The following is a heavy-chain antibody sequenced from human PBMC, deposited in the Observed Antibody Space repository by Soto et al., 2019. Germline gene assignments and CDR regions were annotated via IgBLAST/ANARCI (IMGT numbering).Heavy chain of an antibody. CDR1: GFTFSGSA. CDR3: TRHGYGGAPTTAYYYYMDV. V-gene: IGHV3-73*01. D-gene: IGHD5-12*01. CDR2: IRSKANSYAT. J-gene: IGHJ6*03. Sequence: GGSLRLSCAASGFTFSGSAMHWVRQASGKGLEWVGRIRSKANSYATAYAASVKGRFTISRDDSKNTAYLQMNSLKTEDTAVYYCTRHGYGGAPTTAYYYYMDVWGKGTTVTVSS.